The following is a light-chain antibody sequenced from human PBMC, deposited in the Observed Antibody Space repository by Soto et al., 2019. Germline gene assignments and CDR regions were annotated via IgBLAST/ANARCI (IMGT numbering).Light chain of an antibody. V-gene: IGKV3-11*01. CDR3: QQHSHWPPWT. CDR1: ENVRTF. Sequence: VLTQSPATLSLSPGERATLSCRASENVRTFVDWYQQKPGQAPRLLIYGESNRATDIPARFSGSGSGTDFTLTISNLEPEDFAVYYCQQHSHWPPWTFGQGTRVEIQ. CDR2: GES. J-gene: IGKJ1*01.